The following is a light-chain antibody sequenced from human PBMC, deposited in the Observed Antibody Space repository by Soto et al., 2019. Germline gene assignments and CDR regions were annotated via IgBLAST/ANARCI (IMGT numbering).Light chain of an antibody. J-gene: IGLJ2*01. CDR2: DND. Sequence: QSALTQPASGSGAPGRRIIISCTGSSSNIGAGFDVHWYQHLPGTAPKLLVYDNDNRPSGLPARFSDSRSGTSASLTITSLQADDEADYYCQSYDNSLSGVVFGGGTQLTVL. CDR3: QSYDNSLSGVV. CDR1: SSNIGAGFD. V-gene: IGLV1-40*01.